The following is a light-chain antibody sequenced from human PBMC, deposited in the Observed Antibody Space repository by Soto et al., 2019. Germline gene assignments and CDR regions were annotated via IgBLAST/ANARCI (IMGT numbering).Light chain of an antibody. V-gene: IGLV2-14*01. CDR3: SSYTTSSTLYVV. CDR1: SSDVSGYNY. J-gene: IGLJ2*01. Sequence: QSVLTQPASVSGSPGQSITISCTGTSSDVSGYNYVSWYQQHPGKAPKLMIYDVTNRPSGVSNRFSGSKSGDTASLTISGLQAEDEADYYCSSYTTSSTLYVVFGGGTKLIVL. CDR2: DVT.